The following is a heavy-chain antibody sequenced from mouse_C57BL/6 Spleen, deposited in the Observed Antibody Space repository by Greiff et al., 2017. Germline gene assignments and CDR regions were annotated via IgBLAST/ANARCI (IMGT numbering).Heavy chain of an antibody. J-gene: IGHJ3*01. CDR3: TRGSSGSPFAY. V-gene: IGHV14-4*01. D-gene: IGHD3-2*02. CDR2: IDPENGDT. CDR1: GFNIKDDY. Sequence: VQLKESGAELVRPGASVKLSCTASGFNIKDDYMHWVKQRPEQGLEWIGWIDPENGDTEYASKFQGKATITADTSSNTAYLQLSSLTSEDTAVYYCTRGSSGSPFAYWGQGTLVTVSA.